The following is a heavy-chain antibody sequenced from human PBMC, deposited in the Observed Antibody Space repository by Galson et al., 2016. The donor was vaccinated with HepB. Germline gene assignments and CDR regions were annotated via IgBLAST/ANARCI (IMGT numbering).Heavy chain of an antibody. J-gene: IGHJ5*02. CDR2: INHYGDEQ. D-gene: IGHD3-16*01. Sequence: SLRLSCAASGFTFSSYFMSWVRQAPGKGLEWAAYINHYGDEQYYVDSVKGRFTISRDNAKNSLYLQMNSLRAEDTAVYYCARLWGLAPPTWFDPWGQGTLVTVSS. CDR1: GFTFSSYF. CDR3: ARLWGLAPPTWFDP. V-gene: IGHV3-7*03.